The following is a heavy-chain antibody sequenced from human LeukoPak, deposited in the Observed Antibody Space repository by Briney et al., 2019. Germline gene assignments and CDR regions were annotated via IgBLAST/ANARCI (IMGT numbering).Heavy chain of an antibody. CDR3: ARDRKYSSGWFDY. J-gene: IGHJ4*02. V-gene: IGHV3-23*01. Sequence: GGSLRLSCAASGFTFSSYAMSWVRQAPGKGLEWVSAISGSGGSTYYADSVKGRFTISRDNSKNTLCLQMNSLRAEDTAVYYCARDRKYSSGWFDYWGQGTLVTVSS. CDR1: GFTFSSYA. CDR2: ISGSGGST. D-gene: IGHD6-19*01.